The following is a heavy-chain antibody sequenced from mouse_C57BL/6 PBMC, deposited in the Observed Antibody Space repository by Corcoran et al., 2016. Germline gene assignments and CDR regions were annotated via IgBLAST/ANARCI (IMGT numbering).Heavy chain of an antibody. V-gene: IGHV1-80*01. CDR2: IYPRSGNT. D-gene: IGHD2-2*01. CDR1: GYAFSSYW. Sequence: QVQLQQSGAELVKPGASVKISCKASGYAFSSYWMNWVKQRPGKGLEWIGQIYPRSGNTYYNEKFKGKATLTADKSSSTAYMELRSLTSEDSAVYFWARWGYDPYYAMDYWGQGTSVTVSS. CDR3: ARWGYDPYYAMDY. J-gene: IGHJ4*01.